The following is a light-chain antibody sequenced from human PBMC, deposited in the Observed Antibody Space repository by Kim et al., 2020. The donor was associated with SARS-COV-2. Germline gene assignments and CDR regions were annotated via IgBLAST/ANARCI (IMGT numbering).Light chain of an antibody. Sequence: QSCAVRCTGNSYNVCNQGAVWLQQHQGHRPKPLSYRNGYRPSGIPARLAASRSGSTASLTITGLQPEDEADYYCSAWDSSLSAWVFGGGTQLTVL. CDR3: SAWDSSLSAWV. J-gene: IGLJ3*02. V-gene: IGLV10-54*01. CDR1: SYNVCNQG. CDR2: RNG.